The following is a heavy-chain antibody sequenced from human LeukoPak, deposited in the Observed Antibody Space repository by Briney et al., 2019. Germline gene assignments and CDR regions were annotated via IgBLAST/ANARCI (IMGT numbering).Heavy chain of an antibody. J-gene: IGHJ4*02. Sequence: GGSPRLSCTASGFTLSRFAMHWVRQAPGKGLEWLGHMSDDGSEKHYVDSVRGRFSISRDPSKNTLYLEMTSLRTEDTAVYYCAREADSGYYRTVDYWGQGTMVTVPS. CDR1: GFTLSRFA. V-gene: IGHV3-30-3*01. D-gene: IGHD2-15*01. CDR3: AREADSGYYRTVDY. CDR2: MSDDGSEK.